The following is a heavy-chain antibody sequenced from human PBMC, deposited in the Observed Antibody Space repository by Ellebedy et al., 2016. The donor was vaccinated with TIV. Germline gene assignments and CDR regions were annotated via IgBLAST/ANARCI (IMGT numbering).Heavy chain of an antibody. CDR2: IYYSGST. V-gene: IGHV4-31*03. CDR1: GGSISSGGYY. CDR3: ARSPLGYSYGLDAFDI. J-gene: IGHJ3*02. Sequence: SETLSLXXTVSGGSISSGGYYWSWIRQHPGKGLAWIGYIYYSGSTYYNPSLKSRVTISVDTSKNQFSLKLSSVTAADTAVYYCARSPLGYSYGLDAFDIWGQGTMVTVSS. D-gene: IGHD5-18*01.